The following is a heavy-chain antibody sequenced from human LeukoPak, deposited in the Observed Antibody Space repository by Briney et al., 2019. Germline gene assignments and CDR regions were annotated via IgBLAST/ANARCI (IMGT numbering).Heavy chain of an antibody. Sequence: PSQTLSLTCTVSGGSISSGDYYWSWIRQPPGKGLEWIGYIYYSGSTYYNPSLKSRVTISVDTSKNQFSLKLSSVTAADTAVYYCARDAMDFWGAGSLYYMDVWGKGTTVTVSS. J-gene: IGHJ6*03. CDR2: IYYSGST. V-gene: IGHV4-30-4*08. CDR3: ARDAMDFWGAGSLYYMDV. D-gene: IGHD3-3*01. CDR1: GGSISSGDYY.